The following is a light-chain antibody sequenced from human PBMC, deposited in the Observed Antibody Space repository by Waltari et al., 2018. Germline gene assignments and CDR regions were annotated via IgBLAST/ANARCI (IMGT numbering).Light chain of an antibody. Sequence: QSALTQPASVSGSTVQSITISCTGTSSYIGSYDYVSWYKQHPGKAPKLVIYDVTNRPSGVSQRFSGSKSGNTASLTISGLQAEDESDYYCSSYTSTNTLLFGGGTMLTVL. CDR3: SSYTSTNTLL. J-gene: IGLJ2*01. CDR1: SSYIGSYDY. CDR2: DVT. V-gene: IGLV2-14*03.